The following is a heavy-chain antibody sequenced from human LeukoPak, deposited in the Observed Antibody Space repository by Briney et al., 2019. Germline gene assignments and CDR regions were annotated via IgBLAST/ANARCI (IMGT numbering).Heavy chain of an antibody. J-gene: IGHJ4*02. CDR3: ASVASPATGHFDY. Sequence: GASVKVSCKASGGTFSSYAISWVQQAPGQGLEWMGRIIPIFGTANYAQKFQGRVTITTDESTSTAYMELSSLRSEDTAVYYCASVASPATGHFDYWGQGTLVTVSS. CDR2: IIPIFGTA. CDR1: GGTFSSYA. D-gene: IGHD2-21*01. V-gene: IGHV1-69*05.